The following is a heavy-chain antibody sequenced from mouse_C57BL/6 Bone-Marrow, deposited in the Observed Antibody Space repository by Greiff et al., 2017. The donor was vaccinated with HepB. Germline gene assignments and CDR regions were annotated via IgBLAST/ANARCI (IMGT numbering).Heavy chain of an antibody. V-gene: IGHV14-4*01. CDR3: TTLGSNGTIYYAMDY. Sequence: EVKLMESGAELVRPGASVKLSCTASGFNIKDDYMHWVKQRPEQGLEWIGWIDPENGDTEYASKFQGKATITADTSSNTAYLQLSSLTSEDTAVYYCTTLGSNGTIYYAMDYWGQGTSVTGSS. CDR1: GFNIKDDY. CDR2: IDPENGDT. D-gene: IGHD2-5*01. J-gene: IGHJ4*01.